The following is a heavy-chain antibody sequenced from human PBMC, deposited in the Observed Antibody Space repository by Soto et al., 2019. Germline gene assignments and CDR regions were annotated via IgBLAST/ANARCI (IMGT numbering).Heavy chain of an antibody. V-gene: IGHV3-48*02. CDR2: INSNSDNI. CDR1: GFSLSTYG. D-gene: IGHD4-17*01. CDR3: TTDPDGDLDFDY. J-gene: IGHJ4*02. Sequence: EVQLVESGGGLVQPGASLRLSCTVTGFSLSTYGMTWVRQAPGKGLEWVSHINSNSDNILYADSVKGRFTISRDNAKNSLYLQMNSLSDEDTAVYYCTTDPDGDLDFDYWGQGTLVTVSS.